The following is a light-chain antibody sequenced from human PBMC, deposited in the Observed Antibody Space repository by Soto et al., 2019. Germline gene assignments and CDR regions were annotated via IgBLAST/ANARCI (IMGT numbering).Light chain of an antibody. CDR2: GAS. J-gene: IGKJ1*01. CDR3: QQYDKWPRT. V-gene: IGKV3-15*01. Sequence: IVMTQSPATLSFSPGEIFILSCMASQSFSSDLAWYHHKPGQAPRLLIYGASTRATGIPARFSGSGFGTEFTLTISSLQSEDFAVYYCQQYDKWPRTFGQGTKVDIK. CDR1: QSFSSD.